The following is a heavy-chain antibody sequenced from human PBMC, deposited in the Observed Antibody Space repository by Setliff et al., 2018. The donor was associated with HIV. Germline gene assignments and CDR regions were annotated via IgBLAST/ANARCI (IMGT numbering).Heavy chain of an antibody. D-gene: IGHD1-26*01. Sequence: GGSLRLSCAASGFTFSTYWMSWVRQAPGKGLEWVANIKQDGSEKNYMDSVKGRFTISRDNAKNSLYLQMNSLRVEDTAVYYCATDCAVVGGTGSLDSWGQGTLVTVPQ. CDR3: ATDCAVVGGTGSLDS. V-gene: IGHV3-7*05. CDR2: IKQDGSEK. CDR1: GFTFSTYW. J-gene: IGHJ4*02.